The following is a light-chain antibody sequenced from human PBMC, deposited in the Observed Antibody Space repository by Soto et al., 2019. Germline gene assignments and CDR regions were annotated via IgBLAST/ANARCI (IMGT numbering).Light chain of an antibody. CDR1: QNLSRYF. Sequence: ELVLTHSPCTLSSSLWDRAPLSFGSSQNLSRYFLAWYQHKPGQAPRLLISGASSRATGIPDRFSGSGSETDFTLTISRLEPEDFALYYCQHYQVGQPIAFGRGTRLENK. J-gene: IGKJ5*01. CDR2: GAS. V-gene: IGKV3-20*01. CDR3: QHYQVGQPIA.